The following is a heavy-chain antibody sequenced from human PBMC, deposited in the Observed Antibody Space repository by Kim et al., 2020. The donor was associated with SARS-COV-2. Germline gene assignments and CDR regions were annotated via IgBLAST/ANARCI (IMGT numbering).Heavy chain of an antibody. CDR2: IYYSGST. D-gene: IGHD6-13*01. J-gene: IGHJ5*02. V-gene: IGHV4-39*01. CDR1: GGSISSSSYY. CDR3: ARRGSSWSRRWFDP. Sequence: SETLSLTCTVSGGSISSSSYYWGWIRQPPGKGLEWIGSIYYSGSTYYNPSLKSRVTISVDTSKNQFSLKLSSVTAADTAVYYCARRGSSWSRRWFDPWGQGTLVTVSS.